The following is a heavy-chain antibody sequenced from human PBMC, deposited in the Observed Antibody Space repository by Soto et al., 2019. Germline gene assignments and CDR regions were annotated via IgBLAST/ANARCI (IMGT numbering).Heavy chain of an antibody. CDR3: ARHLMVRGAPYYFDY. J-gene: IGHJ4*02. V-gene: IGHV4-4*02. CDR1: GGSISSSNW. Sequence: SETLSLTCAVSGGSISSSNWWSWVRQPPGKGLEWIGEIYHSGSTNYNPSLKSRITISVDTSKNQFSLKLSSVTAADSAVYYCARHLMVRGAPYYFDYWGQGTLVTVSS. CDR2: IYHSGST. D-gene: IGHD3-10*01.